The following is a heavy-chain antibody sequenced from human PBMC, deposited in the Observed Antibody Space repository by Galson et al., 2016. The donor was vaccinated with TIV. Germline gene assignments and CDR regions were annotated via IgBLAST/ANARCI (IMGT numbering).Heavy chain of an antibody. CDR1: GGSVSSASYY. V-gene: IGHV4-61*01. CDR2: IYYSGNI. J-gene: IGHJ4*02. Sequence: SETLSLTCTVSGGSVSSASYYWSWIRQPPGRGLEWIGYIYYSGNIHYNPSLKSRVAMSVDTSKNQFSLRLNSVTAADTAVYYCARERYWNGGSDYWGRGTLVTVSS. D-gene: IGHD1-1*01. CDR3: ARERYWNGGSDY.